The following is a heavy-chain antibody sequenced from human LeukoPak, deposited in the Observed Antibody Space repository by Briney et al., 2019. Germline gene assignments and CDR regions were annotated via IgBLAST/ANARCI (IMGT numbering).Heavy chain of an antibody. CDR3: ARVAKGSSSGLYYFDY. V-gene: IGHV1-2*02. CDR1: GYTFTCYY. J-gene: IGHJ4*02. D-gene: IGHD3-10*01. Sequence: ASVKVSCKASGYTFTCYYMHWVRQAPGQGLEWMGWINPNSGGTNYAQKFQGRVTMTRDTSISTAYMELSRLRSDDTAVYYCARVAKGSSSGLYYFDYWGQGTLVTVSS. CDR2: INPNSGGT.